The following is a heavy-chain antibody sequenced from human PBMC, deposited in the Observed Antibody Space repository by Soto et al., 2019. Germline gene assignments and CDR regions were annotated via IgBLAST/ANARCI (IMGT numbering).Heavy chain of an antibody. Sequence: QVQLVQSGAEVKKPGSSVKVSCKASGGTFSSYTISWVRQAPGQGLEWMGRIIPILGIANYAQKFQGRVTITADKSTTTAYMGLSSLRSEDTAVYYCASTYCSGGSCYVGYFDYWGQGPLVTVSS. V-gene: IGHV1-69*02. CDR3: ASTYCSGGSCYVGYFDY. D-gene: IGHD2-15*01. J-gene: IGHJ4*02. CDR2: IIPILGIA. CDR1: GGTFSSYT.